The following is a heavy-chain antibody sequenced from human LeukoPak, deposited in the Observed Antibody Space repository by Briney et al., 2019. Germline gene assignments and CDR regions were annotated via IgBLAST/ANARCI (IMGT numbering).Heavy chain of an antibody. CDR2: IIPILGIA. CDR1: GGTFSSYA. D-gene: IGHD5-18*01. V-gene: IGHV1-69*04. CDR3: ATVDTAMAFDY. Sequence: RASVKVTCKASGGTFSSYAISWVRQAPGQGLEWMGRIIPILGIANYAQKFQGRVTITADKSTSTAYMELSSLRSEDTAVYYCATVDTAMAFDYWGQGTLVTVSS. J-gene: IGHJ4*02.